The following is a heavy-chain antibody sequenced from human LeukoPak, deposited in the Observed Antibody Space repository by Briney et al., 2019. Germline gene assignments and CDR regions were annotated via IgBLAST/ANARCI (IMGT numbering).Heavy chain of an antibody. J-gene: IGHJ5*02. CDR3: ARGLRGRTYCGGDCYVLTNWFDP. CDR1: GGSISSSSYY. D-gene: IGHD2-21*02. CDR2: IYYSGST. V-gene: IGHV4-39*07. Sequence: SETLSLTCTVSGGSISSSSYYWGWIRQPPGKGLEWIGSIYYSGSTYYNPSLESRVTISVDTSKNQFSLKLSSVTAADTAVYYCARGLRGRTYCGGDCYVLTNWFDPWGQGTLVTVSS.